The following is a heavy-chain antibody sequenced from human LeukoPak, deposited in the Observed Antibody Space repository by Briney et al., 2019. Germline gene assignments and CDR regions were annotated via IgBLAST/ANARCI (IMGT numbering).Heavy chain of an antibody. CDR3: ARDFRQTMVRGVILFD. V-gene: IGHV3-30-3*01. CDR2: ISYDGSNK. Sequence: GGSLRLSCAASGFTFSSYAMHWVRQASGKGLEWVAVISYDGSNKYYADSVKGRFTISRDNSKNTLYLQMNSLRAEDTAVYYCARDFRQTMVRGVILFDWGQGTLVTVSS. J-gene: IGHJ4*02. D-gene: IGHD3-10*01. CDR1: GFTFSSYA.